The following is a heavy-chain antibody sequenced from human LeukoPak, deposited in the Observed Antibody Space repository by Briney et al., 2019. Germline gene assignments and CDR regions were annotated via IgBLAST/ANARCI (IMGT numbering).Heavy chain of an antibody. V-gene: IGHV1-18*01. CDR3: ATGVVAATPAFDI. CDR1: VYTFTSYG. J-gene: IGHJ3*02. D-gene: IGHD2-15*01. CDR2: ISAYNGYT. Sequence: ASVTVSCKASVYTFTSYGISWVRQAPGQGLEWMGWISAYNGYTHYAQKLQGRVTMTTDTSTSTAYMELRSLRSDDTAVYYCATGVVAATPAFDIWGQGTLVTVSS.